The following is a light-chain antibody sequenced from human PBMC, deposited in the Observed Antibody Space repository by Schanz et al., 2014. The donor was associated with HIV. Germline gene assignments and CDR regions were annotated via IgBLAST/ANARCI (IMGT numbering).Light chain of an antibody. CDR3: CSYAGTSPFVV. J-gene: IGLJ2*01. CDR2: EVS. CDR1: SSDVGHYDY. Sequence: QSALTQPPSASGSRGQSVTISCTGTSSDVGHYDYVSWYQQHPGKAPKLMIYEVSKRPSGVPDRFSGSKSGNTASLTVSGLQAEDEADYYCCSYAGTSPFVVFGGGTKLTVL. V-gene: IGLV2-8*01.